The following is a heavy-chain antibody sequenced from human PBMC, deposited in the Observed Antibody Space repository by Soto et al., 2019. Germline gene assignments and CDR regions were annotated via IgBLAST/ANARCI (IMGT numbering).Heavy chain of an antibody. CDR1: GGSISSGGYY. CDR2: IYYSGST. D-gene: IGHD3-3*01. CDR3: ASTPYYDFWSGYEVQDV. V-gene: IGHV4-31*03. J-gene: IGHJ6*04. Sequence: QVQLQASGPGLVKPSQTLSLTCTVSGGSISSGGYYWSWIRQHPGKGLEWVGYIYYSGSTSYNPSLKSRVTISVDTSKNQFSLKLSSVTAADTAVYYCASTPYYDFWSGYEVQDVWGKGTTVTVSS.